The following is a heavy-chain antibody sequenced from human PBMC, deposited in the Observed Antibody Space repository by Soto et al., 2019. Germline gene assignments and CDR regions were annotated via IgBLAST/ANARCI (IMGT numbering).Heavy chain of an antibody. V-gene: IGHV1-18*01. J-gene: IGHJ4*02. Sequence: QVHLVQSGAEVKKPGASVKVSCKGSGYAFTTYGITWVRQAPGQGLEWMGWISAHNGNTNYAQKLQGRVTVTRDTFTSTAYMELRSLRSGDTAVYYCARGRDGDYWGQGALVTVSS. CDR1: GYAFTTYG. CDR2: ISAHNGNT. D-gene: IGHD6-6*01. CDR3: ARGRDGDY.